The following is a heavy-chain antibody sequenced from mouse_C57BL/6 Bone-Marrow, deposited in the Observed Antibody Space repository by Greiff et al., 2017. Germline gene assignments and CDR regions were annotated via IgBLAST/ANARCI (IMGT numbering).Heavy chain of an antibody. Sequence: EVQLVESGGGLVKPGGSLKLSCAASGFTFSDYGMHWVRQAPEKGLEWVAYISSGSSTIYYADTVNGRFTISRDNAKNTLFLQMTSLRSEDTAMYYCARWFAYWGQGTLVTVSA. CDR2: ISSGSSTI. V-gene: IGHV5-17*01. CDR3: ARWFAY. CDR1: GFTFSDYG. J-gene: IGHJ3*01.